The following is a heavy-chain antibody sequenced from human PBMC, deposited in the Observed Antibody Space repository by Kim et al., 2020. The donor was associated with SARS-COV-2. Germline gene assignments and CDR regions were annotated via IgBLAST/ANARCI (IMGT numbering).Heavy chain of an antibody. CDR1: GYTFTSYA. V-gene: IGHV7-4-1*02. J-gene: IGHJ6*02. CDR2: INTNTGNP. Sequence: ASVKVSCNASGYTFTSYAMNWVRQAPGQGLEWMGWINTNTGNPTYAQGFTGRFVFSLDASVSTAYLQISSLMAEDTAVYYCARAPPRSSGAPAYFYYGRDVWGQGTTVTVSS. D-gene: IGHD2-15*01. CDR3: ARAPPRSSGAPAYFYYGRDV.